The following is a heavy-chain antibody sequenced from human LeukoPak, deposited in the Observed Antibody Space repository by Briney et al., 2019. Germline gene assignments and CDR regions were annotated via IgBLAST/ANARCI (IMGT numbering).Heavy chain of an antibody. V-gene: IGHV4-59*08. D-gene: IGHD4-17*01. CDR3: ARHEDYGRYDY. CDR1: GGSISSYY. CDR2: IYYSGST. Sequence: SETLSLTCTVSGGSISSYYWSWIRQPPGKGLEWIGYIYYSGSTNYNPSLKSRVTISLDTSKNQFSLRLTSVTAADTAVYYCARHEDYGRYDYWGQGTLVTVSS. J-gene: IGHJ4*02.